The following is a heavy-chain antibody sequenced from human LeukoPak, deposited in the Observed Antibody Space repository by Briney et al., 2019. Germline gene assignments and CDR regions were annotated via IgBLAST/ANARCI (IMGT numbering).Heavy chain of an antibody. D-gene: IGHD3-9*01. J-gene: IGHJ4*02. CDR3: AKGDVLRYFDWLPAAFDY. CDR1: GFTFSSYG. V-gene: IGHV3-30*18. Sequence: GRSLRLSCAASGFTFSSYGMHWVRQAPGKGLEWVAVISYDGSNKYYADSVKGRFTTSRDNSKNTLYLQMNSLRAEDTAVYYCAKGDVLRYFDWLPAAFDYWGQGTLVTVSS. CDR2: ISYDGSNK.